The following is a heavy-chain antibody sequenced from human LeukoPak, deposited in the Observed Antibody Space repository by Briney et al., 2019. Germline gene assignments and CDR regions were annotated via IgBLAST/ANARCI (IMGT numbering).Heavy chain of an antibody. V-gene: IGHV3-48*03. CDR2: ISSSGSSI. CDR3: ARACGASCYAVDYYYYGMDV. CDR1: GFTSSSFE. Sequence: GGSLRLSCAVSGFTSSSFEMNWVRQAPGKGMEWVSYISSSGSSIYYADSVKGRFTISRDNAKNSLYLQMNSLGAGDTAVYYCARACGASCYAVDYYYYGMDVWGQGTTVTVSS. J-gene: IGHJ6*02. D-gene: IGHD2-15*01.